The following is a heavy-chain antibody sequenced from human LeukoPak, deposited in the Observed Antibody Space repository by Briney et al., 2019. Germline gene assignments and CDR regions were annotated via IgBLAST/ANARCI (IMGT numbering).Heavy chain of an antibody. D-gene: IGHD2-2*01. V-gene: IGHV3-7*01. CDR2: IKQDGSEK. CDR3: ARVYGRYCSSTSCYGDYYYYMDV. Sequence: PGGSLRLSCAASGFTFSSYWMSWVRQAPGKGLEWVANIKQDGSEKYYVDSVKGRFTISRDNAKNSLYLQMNSLRAEDTAVYYCARVYGRYCSSTSCYGDYYYYMDVWGQGTTVTVSS. J-gene: IGHJ6*03. CDR1: GFTFSSYW.